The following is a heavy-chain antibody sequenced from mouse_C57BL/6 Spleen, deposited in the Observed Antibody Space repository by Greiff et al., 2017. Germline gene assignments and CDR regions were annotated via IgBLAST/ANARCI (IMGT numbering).Heavy chain of an antibody. Sequence: VQLVESGAELVKPGASVKLSCKASGYTFTEYTIHWVKQRSGQGLEWIGWFYPGSGSIKYNEKFKDKATLTADKSSSTVYMELSRLTSEDSAVYFCARPPYDYDDFYAMDYWGQGTSVTVSS. D-gene: IGHD2-4*01. J-gene: IGHJ4*01. V-gene: IGHV1-62-2*01. CDR2: FYPGSGSI. CDR3: ARPPYDYDDFYAMDY. CDR1: GYTFTEYT.